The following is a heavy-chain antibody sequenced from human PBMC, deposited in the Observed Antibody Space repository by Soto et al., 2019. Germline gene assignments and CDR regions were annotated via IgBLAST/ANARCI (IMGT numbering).Heavy chain of an antibody. CDR1: SGSFSGHS. CDR3: STRAYDTNGYYRFDP. CDR2: INHSGRV. J-gene: IGHJ5*01. Sequence: SETLSLTCAVYSGSFSGHSWTWIRQSPGKGLEWIGDINHSGRVNYSPSLKSRVTISLDTSKNQFSLTLSAVTAADTAMYYCSTRAYDTNGYYRFDPWGQGTLVTVSS. D-gene: IGHD3-22*01. V-gene: IGHV4-34*01.